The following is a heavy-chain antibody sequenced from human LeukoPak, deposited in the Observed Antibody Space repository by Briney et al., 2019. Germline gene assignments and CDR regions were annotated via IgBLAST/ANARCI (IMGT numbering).Heavy chain of an antibody. CDR3: ARELGVDFSPFDY. Sequence: ASVKVSCKASGYTFTSYDINWVRQATGQGLEWMGWMNPNNNNTGYAQKFQGRVTMTTDTSTSTAYMELRSLRSDDTAVYYCARELGVDFSPFDYWGQGTLVTVSS. V-gene: IGHV1-8*01. CDR2: MNPNNNNT. CDR1: GYTFTSYD. D-gene: IGHD3-3*01. J-gene: IGHJ4*02.